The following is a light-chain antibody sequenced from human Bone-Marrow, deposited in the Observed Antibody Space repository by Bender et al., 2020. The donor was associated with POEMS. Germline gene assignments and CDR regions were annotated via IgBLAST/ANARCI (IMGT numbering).Light chain of an antibody. V-gene: IGLV1-50*01. CDR2: GYN. Sequence: QSVLTQPPSVSGAPGQRVTISCTGSSSNTGSGYDINWYQHLPGTAPKLLIYGYNNRPSGVPDRFSGSKSGTSASLAITGLQTGDEADYYCGTWDSSLSAGVFGGGTKLTVL. J-gene: IGLJ3*02. CDR1: SSNTGSGYD. CDR3: GTWDSSLSAGV.